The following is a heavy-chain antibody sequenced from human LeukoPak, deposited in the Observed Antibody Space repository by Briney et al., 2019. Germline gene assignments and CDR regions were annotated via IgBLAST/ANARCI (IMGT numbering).Heavy chain of an antibody. Sequence: PGGSLRLSCAASGFTFNNAWMNWVRQAPGKGLEWVGHIKSKPDGGTTDYAAPVKGRFTISRDDSKNTLYLQMNSLRAEDTAVYYCAKSDRGVIGGAYWGQGTLVTVSS. V-gene: IGHV3-15*01. D-gene: IGHD3-10*01. CDR2: IKSKPDGGTT. CDR3: AKSDRGVIGGAY. J-gene: IGHJ4*02. CDR1: GFTFNNAW.